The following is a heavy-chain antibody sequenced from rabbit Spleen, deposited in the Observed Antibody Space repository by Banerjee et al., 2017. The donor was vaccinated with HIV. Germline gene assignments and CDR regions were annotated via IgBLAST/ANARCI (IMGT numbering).Heavy chain of an antibody. CDR3: ARDTGSSFSSYGMDL. Sequence: QEQLEESGGGLVKPGASLTLTCKASGIDFTKYYITWVRQAPGKGLEWISCIAGSSSGFTYSATWAKGRFTCSKTSSTTVTLQMTSLTVADTATYFCARDTGSSFSSYGMDLWGPGTLVTVS. J-gene: IGHJ6*01. CDR2: IAGSSSGFT. V-gene: IGHV1S45*01. CDR1: GIDFTKYY. D-gene: IGHD8-1*01.